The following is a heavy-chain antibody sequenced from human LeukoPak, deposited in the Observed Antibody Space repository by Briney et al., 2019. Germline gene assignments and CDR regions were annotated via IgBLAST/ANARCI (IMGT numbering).Heavy chain of an antibody. CDR2: INHSGST. CDR3: AKEDDYGGNSEKIQSGYFDY. Sequence: PSETLSLTCAVYGGSFSGYYWSWIRQPPGKGLEWIGEINHSGSTNYNPSLKSRVTISVDTSKNQFSLKLSSVTAADTAVYYCAKEDDYGGNSEKIQSGYFDYWGQGTLVTVSS. D-gene: IGHD4-23*01. J-gene: IGHJ4*02. CDR1: GGSFSGYY. V-gene: IGHV4-34*01.